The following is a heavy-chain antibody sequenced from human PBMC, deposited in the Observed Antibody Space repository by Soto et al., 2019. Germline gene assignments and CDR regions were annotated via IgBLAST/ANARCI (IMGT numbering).Heavy chain of an antibody. Sequence: QVQVVQSGAEVKKPGASVKVSCKVSGYTLTDLAMHWVRQAPGKGLEWVGGFDPEDGETIYAQKFQGRVTMTEDTSTDTAYMALSSLRSEDTAVCYCATRGTRWLQSPFDYWGQGTLVTVSS. D-gene: IGHD1-1*01. CDR3: ATRGTRWLQSPFDY. CDR1: GYTLTDLA. CDR2: FDPEDGET. V-gene: IGHV1-24*01. J-gene: IGHJ4*02.